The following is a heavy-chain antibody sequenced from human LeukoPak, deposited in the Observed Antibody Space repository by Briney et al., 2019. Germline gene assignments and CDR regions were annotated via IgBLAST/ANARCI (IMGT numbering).Heavy chain of an antibody. D-gene: IGHD1-1*01. V-gene: IGHV4-34*01. Sequence: PSETLSLTCAVYGGSFSGYYWSWIRQPPGKGLDWIGEINHSGSTNYNPSLKSRVTISVDTSKNQFSLKLSSVTAAGTAVYYCARGDGIDNWFDPWGQGTLVTVSS. CDR1: GGSFSGYY. CDR3: ARGDGIDNWFDP. CDR2: INHSGST. J-gene: IGHJ5*02.